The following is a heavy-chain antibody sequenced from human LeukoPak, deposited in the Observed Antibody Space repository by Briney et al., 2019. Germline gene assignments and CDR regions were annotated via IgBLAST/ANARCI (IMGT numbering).Heavy chain of an antibody. CDR3: ARQRGYSYGQGAFDI. CDR1: GYYFTSYW. D-gene: IGHD5-18*01. V-gene: IGHV5-51*01. Sequence: GESLKISCKGSGYYFTSYWIAWVRQMPGKGLEWMGLIYPGDSDTRYSPSFQGQVTISADKSIDIAYVQWSSLKASDTAMYYCARQRGYSYGQGAFDIWGQGTMVTVSS. J-gene: IGHJ3*02. CDR2: IYPGDSDT.